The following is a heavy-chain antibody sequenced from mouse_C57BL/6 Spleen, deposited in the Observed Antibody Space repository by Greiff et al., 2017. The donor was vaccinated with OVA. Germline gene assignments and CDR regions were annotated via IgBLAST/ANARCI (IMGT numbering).Heavy chain of an antibody. Sequence: VQLQQPGAELVRPGSSVKLSCKASGYTFTSYWMDWVKQRPGQGLEWIGNIYPSDSETHYNQKFKDKATLTVDKSSSTAYMQLSSLTSEDSAVDYCARSDLAWFAYWGQGTLVTVSA. CDR3: ARSDLAWFAY. CDR2: IYPSDSET. V-gene: IGHV1-61*01. CDR1: GYTFTSYW. J-gene: IGHJ3*01.